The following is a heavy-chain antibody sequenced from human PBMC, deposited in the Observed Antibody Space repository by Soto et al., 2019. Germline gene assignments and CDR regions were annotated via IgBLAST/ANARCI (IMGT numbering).Heavy chain of an antibody. CDR1: GGTFSSYT. J-gene: IGHJ4*02. V-gene: IGHV1-69*04. CDR3: ARDLALTVTTFGY. Sequence: SVKVSCKASGGTFSSYTISWVRQAPGQGLEWMGRIIPILGIANYAQKFQGRVTITADKSTSTAYMELSGLRSEDTAVYYCARDLALTVTTFGYWGQGALVTVSS. CDR2: IIPILGIA. D-gene: IGHD4-17*01.